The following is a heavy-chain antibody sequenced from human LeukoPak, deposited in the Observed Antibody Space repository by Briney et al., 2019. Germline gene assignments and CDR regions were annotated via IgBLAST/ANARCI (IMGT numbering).Heavy chain of an antibody. CDR2: ICTTGST. J-gene: IGHJ4*02. CDR3: ARAKDPTSPHLVH. Sequence: WETLSLTCNVSGYTISSYFWSWVRQPAGKGLEWIGRICTTGSTNYNPSLRSRVTMSVDTSKNQFSMKMSSVPAADTAVYYCARAKDPTSPHLVHGAQGTLVTVSS. CDR1: GYTISSYF. D-gene: IGHD6-6*01. V-gene: IGHV4-4*07.